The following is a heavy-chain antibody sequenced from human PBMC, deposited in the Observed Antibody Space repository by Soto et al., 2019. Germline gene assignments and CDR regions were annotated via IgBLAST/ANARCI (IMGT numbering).Heavy chain of an antibody. CDR2: IRKDESKK. V-gene: IGHV3-7*05. Sequence: EVQLVKSGGGLVQPGESLRLSCSASGFTFSDYWMTWVRQAPGKGLEWVANIRKDESKKSYLDSVRGRFTVSRDNARNLLYLQMDSLRAEDTALYYCARDVSPGSGPYYDAFDIWGQGTMVTVSS. J-gene: IGHJ3*02. CDR1: GFTFSDYW. D-gene: IGHD3-22*01. CDR3: ARDVSPGSGPYYDAFDI.